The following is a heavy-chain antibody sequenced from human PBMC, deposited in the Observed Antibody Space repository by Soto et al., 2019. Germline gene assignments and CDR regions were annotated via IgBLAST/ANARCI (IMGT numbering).Heavy chain of an antibody. J-gene: IGHJ6*02. CDR3: ARDKSYALAV. D-gene: IGHD4-17*01. CDR2: INSDGSST. V-gene: IGHV3-74*03. CDR1: GFDFSNSW. Sequence: GGSLRLSCAASGFDFSNSWMHWVRQVPGKGLVWVSHINSDGSSTTYADSVKGRFTISRDNARTTVYLQLDSLRVEDTAVYYCARDKSYALAVWGQGTTVTVYS.